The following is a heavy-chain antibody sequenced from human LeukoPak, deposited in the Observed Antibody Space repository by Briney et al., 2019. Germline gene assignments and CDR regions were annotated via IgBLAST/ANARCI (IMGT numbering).Heavy chain of an antibody. CDR2: MNPNSGNT. D-gene: IGHD3-3*01. Sequence: GASVKVSRKASVYTFTSYDINWVRQATGQGLAWMGWMNPNSGNTGYAQKFQGRVTMTRNTSISTAYMELSSLRSEDTAVYYCARGDYDFWSGPHPFDYWGQGTLVTVSS. CDR1: VYTFTSYD. J-gene: IGHJ4*02. CDR3: ARGDYDFWSGPHPFDY. V-gene: IGHV1-8*01.